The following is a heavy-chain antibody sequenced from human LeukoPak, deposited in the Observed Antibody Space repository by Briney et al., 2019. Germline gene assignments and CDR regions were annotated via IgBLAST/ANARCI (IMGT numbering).Heavy chain of an antibody. CDR1: GGSISSYY. J-gene: IGHJ4*02. D-gene: IGHD3-10*01. Sequence: SETLSLTCTVSGGSISSYYWSWIRQPPGKGLEWIGYIYYSGSTNYNPSLKSRVTISVDTSKNQFSLKLSSVTAADTAVYYCARDRHYYGSGYFDYWGQGTLVTVSS. V-gene: IGHV4-59*01. CDR3: ARDRHYYGSGYFDY. CDR2: IYYSGST.